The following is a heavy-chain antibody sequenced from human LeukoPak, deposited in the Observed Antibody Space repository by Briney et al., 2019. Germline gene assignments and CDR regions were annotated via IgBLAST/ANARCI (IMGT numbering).Heavy chain of an antibody. D-gene: IGHD3-16*01. J-gene: IGHJ6*04. CDR1: GFTFSSYW. Sequence: PGGSLRLSCAASGFTFSSYWMSWVRQAPGKGLEWVANIKQDGSEKYYVDSVKGRFTISRDNAKNSLYLQMNSLRAEDTAVYYCARSWGISRTAEDVWGKGTTVTVSS. V-gene: IGHV3-7*01. CDR3: ARSWGISRTAEDV. CDR2: IKQDGSEK.